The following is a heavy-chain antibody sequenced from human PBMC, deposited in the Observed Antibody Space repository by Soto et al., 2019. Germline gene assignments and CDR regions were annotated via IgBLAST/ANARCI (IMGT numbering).Heavy chain of an antibody. CDR3: SRSVYSYGINPLLY. D-gene: IGHD5-18*01. V-gene: IGHV4-31*01. CDR2: IYYSGST. Sequence: QVQLQESGPGLVKPSQTLSLNCPVSGGFISSGDYYWSWIRRHPGKGLEWIGYIYYSGSTDYNPSLKSPGTISVDTAKTAFALGLSSVTPAATAMYYCSRSVYSYGINPLLYWGQGTLVTVSS. J-gene: IGHJ4*02. CDR1: GGFISSGDYY.